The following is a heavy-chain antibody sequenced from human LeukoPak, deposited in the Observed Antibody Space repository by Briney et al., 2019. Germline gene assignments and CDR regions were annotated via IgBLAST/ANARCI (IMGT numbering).Heavy chain of an antibody. Sequence: GGSLRLSCAASRFSFSSFWMSWVRQTPGKGLEWVANIKQDGTEKYYVASVKGRFTISRDDAQNSLYLQMNSLRVEDTAVYYCARGSRRSYPHRPAYYWYMDVWGKGTTVTASS. CDR1: RFSFSSFW. CDR2: IKQDGTEK. CDR3: ARGSRRSYPHRPAYYWYMDV. D-gene: IGHD6-6*01. J-gene: IGHJ6*03. V-gene: IGHV3-7*01.